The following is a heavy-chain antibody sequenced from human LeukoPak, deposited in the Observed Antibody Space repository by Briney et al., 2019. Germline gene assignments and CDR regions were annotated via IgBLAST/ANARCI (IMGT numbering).Heavy chain of an antibody. V-gene: IGHV3-30*18. D-gene: IGHD5-18*01. CDR2: VSYDGRNK. J-gene: IGHJ4*02. Sequence: GGSLRLSCAASGFTFSNYGMHWVRQAPGKGLEWLAAVSYDGRNKYYAGSVKGRFTISRDNPFNTLYLRMDSLRPEDKAVYYCAKGGGYSYGSVDYFDYWGQGTLVTVSS. CDR3: AKGGGYSYGSVDYFDY. CDR1: GFTFSNYG.